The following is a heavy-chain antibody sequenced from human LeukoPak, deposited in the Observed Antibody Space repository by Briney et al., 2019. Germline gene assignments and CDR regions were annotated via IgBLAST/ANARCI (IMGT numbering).Heavy chain of an antibody. Sequence: SETLSLTCAVYGGSFSGYYWSWIRQPAGKGLEWIGRIYTSGSTNYNPSLKSRVTISVDTSKNQFSLKLSSVTAADTAVYYCARKGKGDYVWGSYRSPFDYWGQGTLVTVSS. D-gene: IGHD3-16*02. CDR3: ARKGKGDYVWGSYRSPFDY. V-gene: IGHV4-59*10. CDR1: GGSFSGYY. J-gene: IGHJ4*02. CDR2: IYTSGST.